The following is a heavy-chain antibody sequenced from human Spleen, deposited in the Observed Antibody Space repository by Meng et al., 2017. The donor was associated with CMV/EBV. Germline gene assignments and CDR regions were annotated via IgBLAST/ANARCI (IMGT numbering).Heavy chain of an antibody. CDR3: AREEDYGSGSRNYGMDV. D-gene: IGHD3-10*01. Sequence: SETLSLTCAVYGGSFSNYYWSWIRQHPRKGLEWIGYLYYGGTTYYNPSLKSRVTISVDTSKNQFSLKLSSVTAADTAVYYCAREEDYGSGSRNYGMDVWGQGTTVTVSS. V-gene: IGHV4-34*09. CDR2: LYYGGTT. J-gene: IGHJ6*02. CDR1: GGSFSNYY.